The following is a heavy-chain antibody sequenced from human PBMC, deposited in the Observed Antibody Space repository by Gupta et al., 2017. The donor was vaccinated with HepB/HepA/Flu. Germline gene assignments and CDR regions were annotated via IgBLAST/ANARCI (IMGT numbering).Heavy chain of an antibody. V-gene: IGHV4-4*02. CDR3: VRWKSADGYYYGLDV. Sequence: QVQLQESGPGLLKPSGTLSLTCAVSGASISGSHWWTWVRQSPGKGLEWIGDIHQSGNTNYNPSLGGRVTILVDKSRNQFSLKVVSVTAADTAVYYCVRWKSADGYYYGLDVWGQGTKVSVSS. D-gene: IGHD6-25*01. CDR1: GASISGSHW. CDR2: IHQSGNT. J-gene: IGHJ6*02.